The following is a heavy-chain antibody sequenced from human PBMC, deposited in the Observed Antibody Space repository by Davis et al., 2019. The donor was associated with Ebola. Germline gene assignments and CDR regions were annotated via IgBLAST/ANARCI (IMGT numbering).Heavy chain of an antibody. J-gene: IGHJ3*02. Sequence: MPSETLSLTCTVSGGSISSSSYYWGWIRQPPGKGLEWIGSIYYSGSTYYNPSLKSRVTISVDTSKNQFSLKLSSVTAADTAVYYCARRTYYYDSSGYYVGAFDIWGQGTMVTVSS. D-gene: IGHD3-22*01. CDR2: IYYSGST. CDR1: GGSISSSSYY. CDR3: ARRTYYYDSSGYYVGAFDI. V-gene: IGHV4-39*07.